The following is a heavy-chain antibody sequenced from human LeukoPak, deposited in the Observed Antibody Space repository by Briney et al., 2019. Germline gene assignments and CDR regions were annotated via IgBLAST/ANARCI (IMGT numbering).Heavy chain of an antibody. CDR2: TYYRSQCFI. V-gene: IGHV6-1*01. CDR1: GDSVSSDSAA. J-gene: IGHJ4*02. D-gene: IGHD3-22*01. CDR3: ARGSGYYDTGSFSFVDN. Sequence: SQTLSLTCAISGDSVSSDSAAWNWIRQSPSRGLEWLGRTYYRSQCFIDYAVSVKTRITIKSDTSRNQFSLELNSVTPEDTGVYYCARGSGYYDTGSFSFVDNWGQGTQVTVSS.